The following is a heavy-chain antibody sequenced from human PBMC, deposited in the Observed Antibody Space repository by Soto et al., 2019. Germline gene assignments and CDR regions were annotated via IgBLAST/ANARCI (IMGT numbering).Heavy chain of an antibody. CDR1: GGSISSYY. V-gene: IGHV4-59*01. J-gene: IGHJ6*02. D-gene: IGHD5-18*01. Sequence: SETLSLTCTVSGGSISSYYWSWIRQPPGKGLEWIGYIYYSGSTNYNPSLKSRVTISVDTSKNQFSLKLSSVTAADTAVYYCARVGDTAMVMAYYDGMDVWGQGTTVTAP. CDR3: ARVGDTAMVMAYYDGMDV. CDR2: IYYSGST.